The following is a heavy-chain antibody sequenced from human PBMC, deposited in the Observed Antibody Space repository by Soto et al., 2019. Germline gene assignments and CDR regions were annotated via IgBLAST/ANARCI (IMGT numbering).Heavy chain of an antibody. V-gene: IGHV1-69*01. CDR1: GGTFSSYA. D-gene: IGHD2-2*01. CDR3: ARDHAADIVVVPAAPKDAYYYYGMDV. J-gene: IGHJ6*02. CDR2: IIPIFGTA. Sequence: QVQLVQSGAEVKKPGSSVKVSCKASGGTFSSYAISWVRQAPGQGLEWMGGIIPIFGTANYAQKFQGRVTITADESTSTAYMELSSLRSEDTAVYYCARDHAADIVVVPAAPKDAYYYYGMDVWGQGTTVTVSS.